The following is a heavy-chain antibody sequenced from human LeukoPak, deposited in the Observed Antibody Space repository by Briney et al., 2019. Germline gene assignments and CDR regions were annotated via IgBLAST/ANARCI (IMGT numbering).Heavy chain of an antibody. J-gene: IGHJ5*02. CDR1: GFTFSRYW. CDR2: IKQDGSEK. V-gene: IGHV3-7*01. CDR3: ARCGYSYGQNWFDP. Sequence: GGSLRLSCAASGFTFSRYWMSWVRQAPGKGLEWVANIKQDGSEKYYVDSVKGRFTISRDNAKNSLYLQMNSMRAENTAVYDCARCGYSYGQNWFDPWGQGTLVTVSS. D-gene: IGHD5-18*01.